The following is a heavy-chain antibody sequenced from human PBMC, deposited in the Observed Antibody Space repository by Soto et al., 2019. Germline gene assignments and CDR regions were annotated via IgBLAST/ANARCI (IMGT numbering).Heavy chain of an antibody. V-gene: IGHV1-69*13. CDR1: GGTFSSYA. Sequence: ASVKVSCKASGGTFSSYAISWVRQAPGQGLESMGGIIPIFGTANYAQKFQGRVTITADESTSTAYMELSSLRSEDTAVYYCASDYGDYTNFLDYWGQGTLVTVAS. CDR3: ASDYGDYTNFLDY. D-gene: IGHD4-17*01. CDR2: IIPIFGTA. J-gene: IGHJ4*02.